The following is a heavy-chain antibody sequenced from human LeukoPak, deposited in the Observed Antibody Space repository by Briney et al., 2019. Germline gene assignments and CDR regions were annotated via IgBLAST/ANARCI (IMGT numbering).Heavy chain of an antibody. CDR2: INHSGST. Sequence: SETLSLTCAVYGGSFSGYYWSWIRKPPGKGLEWIGEINHSGSTNYNPSLKSRVTISVDTSKNQFSLKLSSVTAADTAVYYCARGSEDDYGDYQHFDYWGQGTLVTVFS. V-gene: IGHV4-34*01. D-gene: IGHD4-17*01. J-gene: IGHJ4*02. CDR3: ARGSEDDYGDYQHFDY. CDR1: GGSFSGYY.